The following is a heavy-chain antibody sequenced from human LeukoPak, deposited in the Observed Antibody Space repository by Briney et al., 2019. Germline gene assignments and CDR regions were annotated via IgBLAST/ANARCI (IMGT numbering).Heavy chain of an antibody. CDR3: ARVSSPIRIAVTREDYDAFDI. Sequence: EASVKVSCKASGYTFTSYGISWVRQAPGQGLEWMGWISAYNGNTNYAQKLQGRVTMTTDTSTSTAYMELRSLRSDDTAVYYCARVSSPIRIAVTREDYDAFDIWGQGTMVTVSS. CDR1: GYTFTSYG. J-gene: IGHJ3*02. CDR2: ISAYNGNT. D-gene: IGHD6-19*01. V-gene: IGHV1-18*01.